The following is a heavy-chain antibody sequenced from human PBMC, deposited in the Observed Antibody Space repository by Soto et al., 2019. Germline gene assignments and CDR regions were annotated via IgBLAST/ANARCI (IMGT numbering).Heavy chain of an antibody. Sequence: SETLSLTCTVSGGSISSSSYYWGWIRQPPGKRLEWIGSIYYSGSTYYNPSLKSRVTISVDTSKNQFSLKLSSVTAADTAVYYCASPGYSGYDPPFDYWGQGTLVTVSS. CDR2: IYYSGST. D-gene: IGHD5-12*01. V-gene: IGHV4-39*01. J-gene: IGHJ4*02. CDR1: GGSISSSSYY. CDR3: ASPGYSGYDPPFDY.